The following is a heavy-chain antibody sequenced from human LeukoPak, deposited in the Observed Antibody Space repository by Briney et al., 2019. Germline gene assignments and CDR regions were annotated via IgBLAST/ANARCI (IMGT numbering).Heavy chain of an antibody. CDR1: GHSVSSNSAT. V-gene: IGHV6-1*01. CDR3: ARAQRWLQSYGMDV. Sequence: SQTLSLTCALSGHSVSSNSATWTCIRQSPSRALYSLGRTYYRSKWNNEYAVSVKSRITINPDTSKNQFSLQLNSVTPEDTAVYYCARAQRWLQSYGMDVWGQGTAVTVSS. J-gene: IGHJ6*02. D-gene: IGHD5-24*01. CDR2: TYYRSKWNN.